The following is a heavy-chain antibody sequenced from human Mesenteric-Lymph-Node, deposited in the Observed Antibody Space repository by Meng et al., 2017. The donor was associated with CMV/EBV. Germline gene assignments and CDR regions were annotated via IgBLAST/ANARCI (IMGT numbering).Heavy chain of an antibody. D-gene: IGHD3-3*01. Sequence: GESLKISCAASGFTVSNKYMSWVRLAPGKGLEWVSAISSRSIHIYYADSVKGRFTISRDNAKNSLYLQMNSLRAEDTAVYYCARDHPSGAYYDFWSGDTYYYYGMDVWGQGTTVTVSS. CDR2: ISSRSIHI. J-gene: IGHJ6*02. CDR1: GFTVSNKY. CDR3: ARDHPSGAYYDFWSGDTYYYYGMDV. V-gene: IGHV3-21*01.